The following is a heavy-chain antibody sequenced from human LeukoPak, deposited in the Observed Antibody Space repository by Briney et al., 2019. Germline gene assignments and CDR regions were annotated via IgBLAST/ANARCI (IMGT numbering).Heavy chain of an antibody. CDR3: ARRGELYYYYMDV. CDR1: GFTFDDYG. V-gene: IGHV3-20*04. Sequence: GGSLRLSCAASGFTFDDYGMSWVRQAPGKGLEWVSGINWNGGSTGYVDSVKGRFTISRDNAKNSLYLQMNSLRAEDTALYYCARRGELYYYYMDVWGKGTTVTVSS. J-gene: IGHJ6*03. CDR2: INWNGGST. D-gene: IGHD1-1*01.